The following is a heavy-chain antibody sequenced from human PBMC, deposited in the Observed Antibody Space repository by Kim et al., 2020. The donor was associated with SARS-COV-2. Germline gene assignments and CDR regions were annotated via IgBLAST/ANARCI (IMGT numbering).Heavy chain of an antibody. J-gene: IGHJ3*02. V-gene: IGHV3-64D*09. CDR1: GFIFNIYD. Sequence: GGSLRLSCSASGFIFNIYDMYWVRQAPGKGLEHVSAVSSTGGNTYYADSVKGRFTISRDNSKNTLSLQMSSLRAEDTAVYYCVKAMSIRTRRDSFDIWGRGTMVTVSS. CDR3: VKAMSIRTRRDSFDI. D-gene: IGHD2-2*01. CDR2: VSSTGGNT.